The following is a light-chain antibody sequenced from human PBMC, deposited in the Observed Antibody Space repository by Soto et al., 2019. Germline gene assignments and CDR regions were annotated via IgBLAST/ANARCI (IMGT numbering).Light chain of an antibody. CDR3: QQRNPLT. V-gene: IGKV3-11*01. CDR1: QSIGTY. Sequence: EIVLTQSPATLSLSPGERATLTCRASQSIGTYLAWYPQKPGQAPRLLIYDASKRATGIPARFSGGGSGTDFPLTISSLEPEDFAFYYCQQRNPLTFCGGTKVDIK. J-gene: IGKJ4*01. CDR2: DAS.